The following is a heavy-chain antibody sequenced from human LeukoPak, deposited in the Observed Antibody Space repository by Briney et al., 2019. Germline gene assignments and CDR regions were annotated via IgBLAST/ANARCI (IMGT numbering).Heavy chain of an antibody. CDR2: IFYTGTT. CDR1: GGSISSSNW. Sequence: SETLSLTCAVSGGSISSSNWWSWVRQPPGKGLEWIGYIFYTGTTNYNFSLKSRLTISVDTSKNQFSLRLTSVTAADTAVYYCARGWGYFDYWGQGTLVTVSS. CDR3: ARGWGYFDY. D-gene: IGHD6-19*01. V-gene: IGHV4-4*02. J-gene: IGHJ4*02.